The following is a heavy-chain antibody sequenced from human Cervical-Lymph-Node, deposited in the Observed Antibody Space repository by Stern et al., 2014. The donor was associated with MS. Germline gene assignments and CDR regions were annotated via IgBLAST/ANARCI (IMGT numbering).Heavy chain of an antibody. J-gene: IGHJ4*02. D-gene: IGHD6-13*01. CDR3: AKYTYSSSWYRNYFDY. CDR2: LSGSGGST. CDR1: GFTFSRYA. V-gene: IGHV3-23*01. Sequence: EVQLLESGGGLVQPGGPLRLSCAASGFTFSRYAMSWVRQAPGKGLEWVSALSGSGGSTYYADSVKGRFTISRDNSKNTLYLQMNSLRAEDTAVYYCAKYTYSSSWYRNYFDYWGQGTLVTVSS.